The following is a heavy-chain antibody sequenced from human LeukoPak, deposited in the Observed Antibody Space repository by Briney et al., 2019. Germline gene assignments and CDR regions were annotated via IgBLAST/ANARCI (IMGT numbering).Heavy chain of an antibody. V-gene: IGHV4-34*01. Sequence: SETLSLTCAVYGGSFSGYYWGWIRQPPGKGLEWIGEINHSGSTNYNPSLKSRVTISVDTSKNQFSLKLSSVTAADTAVYYCARRLYRGELDYWGQGTLVTVSS. CDR3: ARRLYRGELDY. CDR1: GGSFSGYY. D-gene: IGHD3-16*02. J-gene: IGHJ4*02. CDR2: INHSGST.